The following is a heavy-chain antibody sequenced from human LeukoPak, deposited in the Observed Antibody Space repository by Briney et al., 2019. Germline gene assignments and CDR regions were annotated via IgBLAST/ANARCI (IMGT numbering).Heavy chain of an antibody. CDR1: GGTFSSYA. Sequence: SVKVSCKASGGTFSSYAISWVRQAPGQGLEWMGGIIPIFGTANYAQKFQGRVTTTTDESTSTAYMELSSLRSEDTAVYYCARWGVDYGGNSASWFDPWGQGTLVTVSS. D-gene: IGHD4-23*01. CDR3: ARWGVDYGGNSASWFDP. CDR2: IIPIFGTA. J-gene: IGHJ5*02. V-gene: IGHV1-69*05.